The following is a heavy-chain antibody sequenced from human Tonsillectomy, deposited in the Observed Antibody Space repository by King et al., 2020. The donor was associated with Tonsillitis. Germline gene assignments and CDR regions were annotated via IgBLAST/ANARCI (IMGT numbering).Heavy chain of an antibody. CDR1: GFTFSDYY. V-gene: IGHV3-11*05. J-gene: IGHJ4*02. CDR3: ARNWNAGHPSGVDY. CDR2: ISSSTYT. D-gene: IGHD1-26*01. Sequence: VQLVESGGGLVKPGGSLRLSCAASGFTFSDYYMSWIRQAPGKGLEWVSYISSSTYTNYADSVKGRFTISRDNAKNSLYLQMNSLRAEDTAVYYCARNWNAGHPSGVDYWGQGTLVTVSS.